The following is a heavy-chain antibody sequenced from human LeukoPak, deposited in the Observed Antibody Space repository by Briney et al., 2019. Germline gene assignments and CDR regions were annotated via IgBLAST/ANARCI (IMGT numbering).Heavy chain of an antibody. CDR1: GFTFSSYW. D-gene: IGHD3-3*01. CDR2: IKQDGSEK. CDR3: ARLRFLEWLRYYMDV. Sequence: GGSLRLSCAASGFTFSSYWMSWVRQVPGKGLEWVANIKQDGSEKYYVDSVKGRFTISRDNAKNSLYLQMNSLRAEDTAVYYCARLRFLEWLRYYMDVWGKGTTVTVSS. V-gene: IGHV3-7*01. J-gene: IGHJ6*03.